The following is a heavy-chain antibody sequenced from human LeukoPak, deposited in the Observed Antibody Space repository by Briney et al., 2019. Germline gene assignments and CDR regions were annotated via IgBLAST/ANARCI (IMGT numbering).Heavy chain of an antibody. CDR3: AKDLTLYGDFPYFDY. J-gene: IGHJ4*02. V-gene: IGHV3-23*01. CDR2: IIRSGGT. CDR1: GFTFNNYA. D-gene: IGHD2/OR15-2a*01. Sequence: GGSLRLSCVASGFTFNNYAMCWVRQAPGKGLEWVSAIIRSGGTYYADSVEGRFTISRDNSKNTLYLEMNSLRAEDTAVYYCAKDLTLYGDFPYFDYWGRGTLVTVSS.